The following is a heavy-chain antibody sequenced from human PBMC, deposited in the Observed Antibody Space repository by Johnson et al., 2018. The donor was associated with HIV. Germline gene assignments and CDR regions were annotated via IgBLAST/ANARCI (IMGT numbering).Heavy chain of an antibody. CDR3: AREDSSSSAAAFDI. V-gene: IGHV3-30*02. CDR2: IRYDGNNK. D-gene: IGHD6-6*01. Sequence: QVQLVESGGGLVQPGRSLRLSCTASGFIFRTYGMHWVRQAPGKGLEWVAFIRYDGNNKYYADSVRGRLTISRDNSKNSLYLQMNSLRAEDTAVYYCAREDSSSSAAAFDIWGQGTMVTVSS. J-gene: IGHJ3*02. CDR1: GFIFRTYG.